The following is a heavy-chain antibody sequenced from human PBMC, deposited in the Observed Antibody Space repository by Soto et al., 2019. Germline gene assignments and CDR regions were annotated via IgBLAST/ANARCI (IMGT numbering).Heavy chain of an antibody. Sequence: QLQLQESGPGLVEPSETLSLSCTVSGASISNGNYFWGWMRQPPGKGLEWIGSIYYNGDTYYSPALQSRVPISVDTSKSQFSLRLSSRTAADSAVYYCTRQRRSGSYHRLVEHWGQGTLVTVSS. CDR3: TRQRRSGSYHRLVEH. CDR1: GASISNGNYF. CDR2: IYYNGDT. J-gene: IGHJ4*02. V-gene: IGHV4-39*01. D-gene: IGHD3-10*01.